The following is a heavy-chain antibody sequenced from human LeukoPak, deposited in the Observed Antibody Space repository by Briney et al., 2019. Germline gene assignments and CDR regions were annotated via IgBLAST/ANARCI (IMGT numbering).Heavy chain of an antibody. CDR3: ARSRGYYGTDFDY. V-gene: IGHV5-51*01. D-gene: IGHD2/OR15-2a*01. CDR1: AHSFTTYW. Sequence: GQSLTISCTGPAHSFTTYWIGWARQIPANRLERMGIIYPGDSDTRYSPSFQGQVTISADKSISTAYLQWSSLKASDTVMYYCARSRGYYGTDFDYWGQGTLVTVSS. CDR2: IYPGDSDT. J-gene: IGHJ4*02.